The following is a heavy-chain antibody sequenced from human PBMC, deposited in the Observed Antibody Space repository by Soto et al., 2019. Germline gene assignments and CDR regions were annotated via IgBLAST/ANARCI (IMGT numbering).Heavy chain of an antibody. D-gene: IGHD3-22*01. J-gene: IGHJ4*02. CDR2: INHSGST. CDR3: ARLGGYYQAFDQ. V-gene: IGHV4-34*01. CDR1: GGSFSVYY. Sequence: SETLSLTCAVYGGSFSVYYWSWIRQPPGKGLEWIGEINHSGSTNYNPSLKSRVTISVDTSKNQFSLKLDSVTAADTAVYYCARLGGYYQAFDQWGQGSLVPVSS.